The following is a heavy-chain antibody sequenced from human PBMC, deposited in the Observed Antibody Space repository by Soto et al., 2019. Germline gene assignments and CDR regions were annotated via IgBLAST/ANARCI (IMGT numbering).Heavy chain of an antibody. CDR2: IYDSGNT. V-gene: IGHV4-30-2*01. Sequence: QLQLQESGSGLVKPSQTLSLTCAVSGGSISGTTYSWSWIRQPPGKGLEWIGYIYDSGNTYYNPSLKSQFSISVDRSKNQFSLKLSSGTAADTAVYYCARGQGASAGHSNFDYWGQGALVTVSS. CDR3: ARGQGASAGHSNFDY. J-gene: IGHJ4*02. CDR1: GGSISGTTYS. D-gene: IGHD6-13*01.